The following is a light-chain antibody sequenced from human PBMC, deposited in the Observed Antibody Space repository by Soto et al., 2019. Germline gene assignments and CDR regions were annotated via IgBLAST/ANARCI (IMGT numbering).Light chain of an antibody. V-gene: IGLV1-40*01. CDR3: QSYDSRLSGSV. CDR1: SSNIGPGYD. J-gene: IGLJ1*01. CDR2: SNT. Sequence: QSVLRQPPSVSGAPGQRVTISCTGSSSNIGPGYDVHWYQQLPGTAPKLLIYSNTNRPSGVPDRFSGSRSGTSASLAITGLQAEDEADYYCQSYDSRLSGSVFGPGTKLTV.